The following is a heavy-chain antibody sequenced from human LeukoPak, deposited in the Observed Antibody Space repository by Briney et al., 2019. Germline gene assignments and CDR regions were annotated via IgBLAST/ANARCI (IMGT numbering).Heavy chain of an antibody. Sequence: GGSLRLSCEASGFTFEDYEMSWFRQAPVKGPEWILYISATGNTKYYADSVRGRFSISRDNAKSSLYLQMSTLRVEDTAVYYCARDRAFGVDFDYWGQGTLVTVSS. J-gene: IGHJ4*02. D-gene: IGHD3-16*01. CDR1: GFTFEDYE. V-gene: IGHV3-11*01. CDR2: ISATGNTK. CDR3: ARDRAFGVDFDY.